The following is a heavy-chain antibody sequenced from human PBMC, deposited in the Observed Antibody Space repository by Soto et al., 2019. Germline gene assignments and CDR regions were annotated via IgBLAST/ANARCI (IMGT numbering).Heavy chain of an antibody. CDR3: ARGTIVDYDILTGYYRELEY. D-gene: IGHD3-9*01. V-gene: IGHV4-59*01. Sequence: PSETLSLTCTVSGGSISSYYWSWIRQPPGKGLEWIGYIYYSGSTNYNPSLKSRVTISVDTSKNQFSLKLSSVTAADTAVYYCARGTIVDYDILTGYYRELEYWGQGTLVTVSS. CDR1: GGSISSYY. J-gene: IGHJ4*02. CDR2: IYYSGST.